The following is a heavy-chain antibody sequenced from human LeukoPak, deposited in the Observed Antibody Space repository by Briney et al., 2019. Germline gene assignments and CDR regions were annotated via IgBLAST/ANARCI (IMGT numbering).Heavy chain of an antibody. CDR1: GGSISSYY. J-gene: IGHJ4*02. D-gene: IGHD6-13*01. CDR2: IYYSGST. V-gene: IGHV4-59*08. CDR3: ARLVQGLYFDY. Sequence: SETLSLTCTVSGGSISSYYWSWIRQPPGKGLEWIGYIYYSGSTNYNPSLKSRVTISVDTSKNQFSLKLSSVTAADTAVYYCARLVQGLYFDYWGQGTLVTVSS.